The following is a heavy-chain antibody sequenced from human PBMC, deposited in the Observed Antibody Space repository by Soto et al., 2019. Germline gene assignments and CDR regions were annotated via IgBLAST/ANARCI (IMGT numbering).Heavy chain of an antibody. Sequence: DVHLVEYAGGLVQPGGSLRLSCAASGFTFSSYSINWFRQAPGKGLEWVSYISSSSSTIYYEDSVKGRFTSSRDNAKNSLYLQMNRLRDEDTAVYYCAREWCTNGVCYNDAFDIWGQGTMVTVSS. CDR3: AREWCTNGVCYNDAFDI. CDR2: ISSSSSTI. D-gene: IGHD2-8*01. CDR1: GFTFSSYS. J-gene: IGHJ3*02. V-gene: IGHV3-48*02.